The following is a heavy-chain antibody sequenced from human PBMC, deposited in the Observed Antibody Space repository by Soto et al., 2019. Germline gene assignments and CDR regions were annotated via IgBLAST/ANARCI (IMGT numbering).Heavy chain of an antibody. V-gene: IGHV2-5*01. CDR3: ARGVATLPVFAFDV. D-gene: IGHD6-6*01. Sequence: QMTLEESGPTLVKPTQTRTLTCSFSGFSFSTSGVGVGWVRQPPGKALEWLALIYWSGDEHYRPSLKSRLTITKDTSKNQVVLIMTNMDPVDTATYYCARGVATLPVFAFDVWGQGTTVTVSS. J-gene: IGHJ3*01. CDR2: IYWSGDE. CDR1: GFSFSTSGVG.